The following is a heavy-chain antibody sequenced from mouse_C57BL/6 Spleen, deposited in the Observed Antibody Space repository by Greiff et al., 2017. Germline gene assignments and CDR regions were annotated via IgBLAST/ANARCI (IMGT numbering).Heavy chain of an antibody. V-gene: IGHV5-17*01. CDR3: ARTNWDYAMDY. CDR1: GFTFSDYG. CDR2: ISSGSSTI. D-gene: IGHD4-1*01. J-gene: IGHJ4*01. Sequence: DVQLVESGGGLVKPGGSLKLSCAASGFTFSDYGMHWVRQAPEKGLEWVAYISSGSSTIYYADTVKGRFTISRDNAKNTLFLQMTSLRSEDTAMYYCARTNWDYAMDYWGQGTSVTVSS.